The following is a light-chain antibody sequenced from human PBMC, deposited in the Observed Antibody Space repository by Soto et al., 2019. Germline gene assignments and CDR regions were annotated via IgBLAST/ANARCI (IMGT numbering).Light chain of an antibody. CDR2: DAS. CDR3: QQYTSYPPLT. Sequence: DIQMTQSPSTLSASVGDRVTITCRASQSISNWLAWYQQKPGKAPKLLIYDASSLESGVPSRFSGSGSGTEFTLTTSSLQPDEFATYYCQQYTSYPPLTFGGGTKVEIK. CDR1: QSISNW. J-gene: IGKJ4*01. V-gene: IGKV1-5*01.